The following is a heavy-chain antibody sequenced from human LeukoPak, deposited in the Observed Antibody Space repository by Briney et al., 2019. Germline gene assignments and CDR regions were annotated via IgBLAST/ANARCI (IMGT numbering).Heavy chain of an antibody. CDR2: INHSGST. CDR1: GGSFSGYY. J-gene: IGHJ4*02. V-gene: IGHV4-34*01. Sequence: SETLSLTCAVYGGSFSGYYWSWIRQPPGKGLEWIGEINHSGSTNYNPSLKSRVTISVDTSKNQFSLKLSSVTAADTAVYYCARGRGKGYYGSGSYPFDYWGQGTLVTVSS. CDR3: ARGRGKGYYGSGSYPFDY. D-gene: IGHD3-10*01.